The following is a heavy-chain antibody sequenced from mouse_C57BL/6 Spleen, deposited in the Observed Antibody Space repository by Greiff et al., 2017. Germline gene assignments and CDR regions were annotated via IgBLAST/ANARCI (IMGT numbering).Heavy chain of an antibody. CDR2: ISDGGSYT. D-gene: IGHD2-3*01. CDR3: AREALYDGYSWFAY. V-gene: IGHV5-4*01. J-gene: IGHJ3*01. Sequence: EVQVVESGGGLVKPGGSLKLSCAASGFTFSSYAMSWVRQTPEKRLEWVATISDGGSYTYYPDNVKGRFTISRDNAKNNLYLQMSHLKSEDTAMYYCAREALYDGYSWFAYWGQGTLVTVSA. CDR1: GFTFSSYA.